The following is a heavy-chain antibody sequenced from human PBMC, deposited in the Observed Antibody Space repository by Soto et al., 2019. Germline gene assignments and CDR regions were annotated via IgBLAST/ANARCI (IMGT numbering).Heavy chain of an antibody. V-gene: IGHV4-4*07. CDR1: GGSISSYY. CDR3: ARIVLRVYESSGWFDP. Sequence: KASETLSLTCTVSGGSISSYYWSWIRQPAGKRLEWIGRIYTSGSTNYNPSLKSRVTMSVDTSKNQFSLKLSSVTAADTAVYYCARIVLRVYESSGWFDPWGQGTLVTVSS. CDR2: IYTSGST. J-gene: IGHJ5*02. D-gene: IGHD2-8*01.